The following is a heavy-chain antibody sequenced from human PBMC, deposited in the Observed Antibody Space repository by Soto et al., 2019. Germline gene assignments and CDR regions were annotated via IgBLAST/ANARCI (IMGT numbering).Heavy chain of an antibody. Sequence: DVQLVESGGGLVKPGGSLRLSCTASGCTFNLYTLNWVRQAPGKGLEWVSSISSTSSYIYYADSVKGRFAISRDNAAKSLFLQMSVLRAEDTALYYCATEGRSGYRNFDFWGQGTLVTVSS. J-gene: IGHJ4*02. V-gene: IGHV3-21*01. CDR2: ISSTSSYI. CDR3: ATEGRSGYRNFDF. D-gene: IGHD3-22*01. CDR1: GCTFNLYT.